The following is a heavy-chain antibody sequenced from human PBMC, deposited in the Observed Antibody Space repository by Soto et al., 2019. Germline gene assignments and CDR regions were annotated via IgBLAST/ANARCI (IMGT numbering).Heavy chain of an antibody. CDR3: AKAGASGSFAYYGMDV. Sequence: GGSLRLSCAASGFTFSIYSMNWVRQAPGKGLEWVSVITNDGSVKFYGDSVKGRFTISRDNSKSTLFLQMNSLRGEDTAVYWCAKAGASGSFAYYGMDVWGQGTTVTVSS. J-gene: IGHJ6*02. D-gene: IGHD3-10*01. CDR2: ITNDGSVK. V-gene: IGHV3-30*18. CDR1: GFTFSIYS.